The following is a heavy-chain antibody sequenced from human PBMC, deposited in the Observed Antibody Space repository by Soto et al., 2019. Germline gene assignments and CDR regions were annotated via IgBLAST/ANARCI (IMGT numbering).Heavy chain of an antibody. V-gene: IGHV4-30-4*01. CDR3: ARDFFGGEYCTTGCGNWFDP. D-gene: IGHD2-8*01. Sequence: QVQLQESGPGLVKPSQTLSLTCTVSGGSISSGDYYWSWIRQPPGKGLEWIGYIYYSGSTYYNPSLKSRVTISVDTSKNQFSLKLSSVTAADTAVYYCARDFFGGEYCTTGCGNWFDPWGQGTLVTVSS. CDR1: GGSISSGDYY. J-gene: IGHJ5*02. CDR2: IYYSGST.